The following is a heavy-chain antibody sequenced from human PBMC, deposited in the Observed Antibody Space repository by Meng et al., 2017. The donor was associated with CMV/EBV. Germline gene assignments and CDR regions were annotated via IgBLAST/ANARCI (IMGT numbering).Heavy chain of an antibody. CDR3: GRDLTGERDQ. J-gene: IGHJ4*02. D-gene: IGHD7-27*01. Sequence: EVQFVRSGGGLVQPGGSLGLSCEDSGFTFSHYWMHWVRQVPGEGPVWVSRINTDGSFTSYADSVKGRFTISRDNAKNTLYLHMHGLRVDDSAVYYCGRDLTGERDQWGQGTLVTVSS. CDR2: INTDGSFT. CDR1: GFTFSHYW. V-gene: IGHV3-74*03.